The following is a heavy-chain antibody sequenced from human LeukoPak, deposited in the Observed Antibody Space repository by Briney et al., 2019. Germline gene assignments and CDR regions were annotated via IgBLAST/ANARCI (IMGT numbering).Heavy chain of an antibody. D-gene: IGHD1-26*01. V-gene: IGHV1-18*01. CDR3: ARDWFDSGSYSSSNDY. Sequence: GASVKVSCKASGYTFTSYGISWVRQAPGQGLEWMGWISAYNGNTNYAQKLQGRVTMTTDTSTSTAYMELRSLRSDDTAVYYCARDWFDSGSYSSSNDYWGQGTLVTVSS. CDR1: GYTFTSYG. J-gene: IGHJ4*02. CDR2: ISAYNGNT.